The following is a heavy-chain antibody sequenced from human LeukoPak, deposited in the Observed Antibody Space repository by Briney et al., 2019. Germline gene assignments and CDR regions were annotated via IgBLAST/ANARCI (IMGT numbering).Heavy chain of an antibody. V-gene: IGHV4-30-4*01. J-gene: IGHJ3*02. CDR2: IYYSGST. D-gene: IGHD3-9*01. Sequence: SQTLSLTCTVSGGSISSGDYYWSWIRQPPGKGLEWIGYIYYSGSTYYNPSPKSRVTISVDTSKNQFSLKLSSVTAADTAVYYCARERVGYDILTGYYKDAFDIWGQGTMVTVSS. CDR3: ARERVGYDILTGYYKDAFDI. CDR1: GGSISSGDYY.